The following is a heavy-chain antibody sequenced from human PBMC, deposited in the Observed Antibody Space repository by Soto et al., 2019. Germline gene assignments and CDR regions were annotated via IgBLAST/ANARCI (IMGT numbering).Heavy chain of an antibody. CDR2: INHSGSS. CDR1: GGSFSGYS. J-gene: IGHJ6*02. V-gene: IGHV4-34*01. D-gene: IGHD6-6*01. CDR3: ARKSSLAARGLFRYDYYGMDV. Sequence: SETLSLTCAVYGGSFSGYSWSWFRQPPGKGLEWIGEINHSGSSNHNPSLKSRVTISVDTSKNQFSLKLSSVTAADTAVYYCARKSSLAARGLFRYDYYGMDVWGQGTTVTVSS.